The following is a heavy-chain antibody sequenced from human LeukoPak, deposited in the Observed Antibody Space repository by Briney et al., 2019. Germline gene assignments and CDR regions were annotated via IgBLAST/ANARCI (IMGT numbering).Heavy chain of an antibody. CDR1: GYTFTGYY. CDR3: AKDRAFGNGDYGYFDY. V-gene: IGHV1-2*02. J-gene: IGHJ4*02. CDR2: INPNSGGT. D-gene: IGHD4-17*01. Sequence: ASVKVSCKASGYTFTGYYMHWVRQAPGQGLEWMGWINPNSGGTNYAQKFQGRVTMTRDTSISTAYMELSRLRSDDTAVYYCAKDRAFGNGDYGYFDYWGQGTLVTVSS.